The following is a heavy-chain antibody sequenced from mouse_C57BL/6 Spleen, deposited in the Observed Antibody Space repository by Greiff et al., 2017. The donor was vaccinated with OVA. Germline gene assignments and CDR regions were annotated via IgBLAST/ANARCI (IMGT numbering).Heavy chain of an antibody. CDR3: ARPGYSNPAWFAY. CDR1: GYTFTSYW. CDR2: IYPGSGST. V-gene: IGHV1-55*01. D-gene: IGHD2-5*01. J-gene: IGHJ3*01. Sequence: QVQLQQSGAELVKPGASVKMSCKASGYTFTSYWITWVKQRPGQGLEWIGDIYPGSGSTNYNEKFKSKATLTVDTSSSTAYMQLSSLTSEDSAVYYCARPGYSNPAWFAYWGQGTLVTVSA.